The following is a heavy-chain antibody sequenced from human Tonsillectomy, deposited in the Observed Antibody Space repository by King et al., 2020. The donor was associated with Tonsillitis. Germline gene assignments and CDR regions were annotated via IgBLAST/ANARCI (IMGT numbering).Heavy chain of an antibody. J-gene: IGHJ2*01. D-gene: IGHD1-26*01. Sequence: VQLQESGPGLVKPSETLSLTCTVSGGSVSSYYWSWIRQPPGKGLEWIGYIYYSGSTNYNPSLKSRVTISVDTSKNQFSLKLSSVTAADTAVYYCARGLGGATPSWYFDLWGRGTLVTVSS. CDR2: IYYSGST. V-gene: IGHV4-59*02. CDR1: GGSVSSYY. CDR3: ARGLGGATPSWYFDL.